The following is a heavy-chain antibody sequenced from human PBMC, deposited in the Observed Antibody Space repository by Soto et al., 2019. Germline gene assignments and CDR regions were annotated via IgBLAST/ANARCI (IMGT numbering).Heavy chain of an antibody. CDR2: ISGYNGNT. Sequence: QVQLVQSGAEVKKPAASVKVSCEASVYTFTSYGISWVRQTPGQGLEWMGWISGYNGNTKYAQKLQGRVTVTTDTSTSTAYMELRSLISDDTAVYYCARTTAYETSGYYYHTYWCQGTKVTVSS. V-gene: IGHV1-18*01. CDR1: VYTFTSYG. D-gene: IGHD3-22*01. CDR3: ARTTAYETSGYYYHTY. J-gene: IGHJ4*02.